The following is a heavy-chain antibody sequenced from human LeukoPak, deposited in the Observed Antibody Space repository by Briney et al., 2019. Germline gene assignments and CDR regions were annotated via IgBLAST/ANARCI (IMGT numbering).Heavy chain of an antibody. CDR2: IYSDCPQ. Sequence: GGYLRLSSAAPGFTACDNNMSWVPPGPGEGRGWVSVIYSDCPQYYADSVTVRSPITKDASNHTLTLQMNSLGGDDTAVYYCAREDCSSTSCYGLPYNWFDPWGQGTLVTVSS. V-gene: IGHV3-53*05. J-gene: IGHJ5*02. CDR1: GFTACDNN. D-gene: IGHD2-2*01. CDR3: AREDCSSTSCYGLPYNWFDP.